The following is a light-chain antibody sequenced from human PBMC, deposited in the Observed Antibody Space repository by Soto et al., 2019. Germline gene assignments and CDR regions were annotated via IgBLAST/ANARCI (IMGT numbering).Light chain of an antibody. CDR1: QSVTTF. V-gene: IGKV3-11*01. J-gene: IGKJ1*01. CDR2: DAS. CDR3: QHYSAFSVT. Sequence: EIVLTQSPATLSLSPGERATLSCRASQSVTTFLAWFQQKPGQAPRLLIYDASNRATGVPARFSGSGSGTDFTLTISSLEPEDLATYYCQHYSAFSVTFGQVTKVEIK.